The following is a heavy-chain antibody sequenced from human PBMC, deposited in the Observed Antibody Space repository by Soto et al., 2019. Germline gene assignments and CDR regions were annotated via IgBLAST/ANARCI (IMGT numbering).Heavy chain of an antibody. Sequence: ASVKVSCKASGYTFTKFHLHWVRLAPGQGLEWMGMIAPSGGSTSYAQKFQGWVTMTRDTSISTAYMELSRLRSDDTAVYYCAVRGPNYYYYGMDVWGQGTTVTVSS. J-gene: IGHJ6*02. CDR3: AVRGPNYYYYGMDV. CDR2: IAPSGGST. V-gene: IGHV1-2*04. CDR1: GYTFTKFH. D-gene: IGHD3-10*01.